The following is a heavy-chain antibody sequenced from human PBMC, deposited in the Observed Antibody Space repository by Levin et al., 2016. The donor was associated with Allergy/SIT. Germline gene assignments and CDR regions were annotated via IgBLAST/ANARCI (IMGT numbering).Heavy chain of an antibody. D-gene: IGHD1-1*01. V-gene: IGHV2-70*01. CDR3: ARVRGDWSDPGYFDF. CDR2: IDWDGDK. J-gene: IGHJ4*02. CDR1: GFSLSGYGMG. Sequence: SGPTLVKPTETLTLTCTFSGFSLSGYGMGVSWIRQPPGKALEWLALIDWDGDKYYSTSLKTRLTISNDTSRNRVLLTMTQMDPLDTGTYYCARVRGDWSDPGYFDFWGQGTLVTVSS.